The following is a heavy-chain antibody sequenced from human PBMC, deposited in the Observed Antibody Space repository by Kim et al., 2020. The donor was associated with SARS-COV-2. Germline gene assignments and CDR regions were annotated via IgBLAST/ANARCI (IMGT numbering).Heavy chain of an antibody. V-gene: IGHV3-48*02. CDR3: AREGYSGSGSDC. J-gene: IGHJ4*02. Sequence: YYPDSVKGRFTTSRDNAKNSLYLQMNSLRDDDTAIYYCAREGYSGSGSDCWGQGTLVTVSS. D-gene: IGHD3-10*01.